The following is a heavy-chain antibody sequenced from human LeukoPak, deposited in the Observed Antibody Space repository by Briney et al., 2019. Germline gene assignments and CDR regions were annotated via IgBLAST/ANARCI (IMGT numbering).Heavy chain of an antibody. D-gene: IGHD3-10*01. J-gene: IGHJ5*02. Sequence: SETLSLACTVSGGSISSSSYSWGGIRQPPGKGLEWIGSIYYSGSTYYNPSLKSRVTISVDTSKNQFSLKLSSVTAADTAVYYCARGRYYYGSGSYYWFDPWGQGTLVTVSS. CDR1: GGSISSSSYS. CDR3: ARGRYYYGSGSYYWFDP. CDR2: IYYSGST. V-gene: IGHV4-39*07.